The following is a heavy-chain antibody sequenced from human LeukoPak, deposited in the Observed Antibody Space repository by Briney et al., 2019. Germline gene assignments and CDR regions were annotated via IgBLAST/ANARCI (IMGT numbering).Heavy chain of an antibody. CDR3: TRTVLDCKNGVCYDY. CDR2: MNPNSGGT. J-gene: IGHJ4*02. CDR1: GYTFTGYY. V-gene: IGHV1-2*06. D-gene: IGHD2-8*01. Sequence: ASVKVSCKASGYTFTGYYMHWGRQAPGQGLEWVGRMNPNSGGTYYAQKLQGRVTMTTDTSTSTAYMELRRLRSDDTAVYYCTRTVLDCKNGVCYDYWGQGTLVTVSS.